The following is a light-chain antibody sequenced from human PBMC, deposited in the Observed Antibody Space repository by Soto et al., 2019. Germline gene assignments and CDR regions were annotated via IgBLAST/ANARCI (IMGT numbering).Light chain of an antibody. CDR1: QGVSSSS. CDR2: RAS. Sequence: EIVLTQSPGTLSLSPVDTATLSCRASQGVSSSSLAWFQQKPGQAPRLLIYRASTRATGLPEKVSGSGFGTNFALTISRLEPEDFAVYYCQQYDSSPWTFGQGTKVDNK. CDR3: QQYDSSPWT. J-gene: IGKJ1*01. V-gene: IGKV3-20*01.